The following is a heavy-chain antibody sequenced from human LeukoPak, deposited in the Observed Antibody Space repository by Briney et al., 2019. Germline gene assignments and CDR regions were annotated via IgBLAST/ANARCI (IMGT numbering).Heavy chain of an antibody. CDR2: INAGNGNT. D-gene: IGHD6-19*01. CDR3: ASTVVAVAGAWAFDY. CDR1: GYTFTSYA. Sequence: ASVKVSCKASGYTFTSYAMNWVRQAPGQGLEWMGWINAGNGNTKYSQKFQGRVTITRDTSASTAYMELSSLRSEDTAVYYCASTVVAVAGAWAFDYWGQGTLVTVSS. J-gene: IGHJ4*02. V-gene: IGHV1-3*01.